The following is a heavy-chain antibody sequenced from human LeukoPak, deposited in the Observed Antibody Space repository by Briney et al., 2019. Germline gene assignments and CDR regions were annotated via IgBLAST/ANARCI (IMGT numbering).Heavy chain of an antibody. V-gene: IGHV1-2*02. D-gene: IGHD3-3*01. J-gene: IGHJ4*02. Sequence: ASVKVSCKASGYTFTGYYMHWVRQAPGQGLEWVGWIDPNSGGTNYAQKFQGRVTMTRDTSISTAYMELSRLRSDDTAVYYCARGDVLRFLELDYWGQGTLVTVSS. CDR1: GYTFTGYY. CDR2: IDPNSGGT. CDR3: ARGDVLRFLELDY.